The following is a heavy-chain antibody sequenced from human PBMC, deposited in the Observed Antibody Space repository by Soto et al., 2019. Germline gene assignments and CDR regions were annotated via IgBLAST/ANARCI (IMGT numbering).Heavy chain of an antibody. V-gene: IGHV1-18*01. Sequence: QVQLVQSGAEVKKPGASVKVSCKASGYTFTSYGISWVRQAPGQGLEWMGWISAYNGNTNYAQKLQGRVTMTTDTSTSTAYMELRSLRSDDTAVYYCARARRALHEPSGPLLLVDYWGQGTLVTVSS. CDR3: ARARRALHEPSGPLLLVDY. D-gene: IGHD2-15*01. J-gene: IGHJ4*02. CDR1: GYTFTSYG. CDR2: ISAYNGNT.